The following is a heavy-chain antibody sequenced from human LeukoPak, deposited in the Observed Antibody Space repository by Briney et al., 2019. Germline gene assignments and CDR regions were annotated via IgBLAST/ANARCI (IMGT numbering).Heavy chain of an antibody. CDR1: GYTFTSYG. CDR2: ISAYNGNT. Sequence: GASVKVSCKASGYTFTSYGISWVRQAPGQGLEWMGWISAYNGNTSYAQKLQGRVTMTTDTSTSTAYMELRSLRSDDTAVYYCARGPQGARRVVPAAPDYWGQGTLVTVSS. CDR3: ARGPQGARRVVPAAPDY. J-gene: IGHJ4*02. D-gene: IGHD2-2*01. V-gene: IGHV1-18*01.